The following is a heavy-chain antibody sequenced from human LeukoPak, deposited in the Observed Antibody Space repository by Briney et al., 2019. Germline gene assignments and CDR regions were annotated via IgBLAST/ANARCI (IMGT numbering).Heavy chain of an antibody. CDR1: GFTFRSHT. D-gene: IGHD6-19*01. CDR3: ARDGGGGWYEY. CDR2: ISNDGSNK. J-gene: IGHJ4*02. V-gene: IGHV3-30-3*01. Sequence: PGGPLRLSCAVSGFTFRSHTMHWVRQAPGKGLEWVAVISNDGSNKYHADSVKGRLIISRDNAKNTLYLHMNSLRVEDTAVYYCARDGGGGWYEYWGQGTLVTVSS.